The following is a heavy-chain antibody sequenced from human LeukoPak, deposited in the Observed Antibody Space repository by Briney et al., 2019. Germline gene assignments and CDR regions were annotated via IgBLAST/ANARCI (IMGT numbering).Heavy chain of an antibody. D-gene: IGHD2-2*02. CDR2: IKQDGSEK. CDR1: GFSFSSNW. CDR3: ARDRITFPYCSATNCYKVGAFDI. Sequence: GGSLRLSCAASGFSFSSNWMTWVRQAPGKGLEWVANIKQDGSEKYYVDSVKGRFTISRDNAKNSLFLQMNSLRAEDTAVYYCARDRITFPYCSATNCYKVGAFDIWGQGTMVTVSS. V-gene: IGHV3-7*01. J-gene: IGHJ3*02.